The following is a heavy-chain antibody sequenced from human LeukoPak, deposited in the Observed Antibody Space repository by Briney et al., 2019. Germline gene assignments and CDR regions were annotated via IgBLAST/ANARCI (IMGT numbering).Heavy chain of an antibody. CDR2: VWSDGINE. V-gene: IGHV3-33*01. J-gene: IGHJ6*02. D-gene: IGHD6-19*01. CDR3: AGTSSGPERRGMDV. CDR1: GFTFNTYG. Sequence: GGSLRLSCAASGFTFNTYGMHWVRQAPGKGLEWVAAVWSDGINEYYADSVKGRFTISRDNSKNTLYLQMNSLRAEDTGVYYCAGTSSGPERRGMDVWGQGTTVTVSS.